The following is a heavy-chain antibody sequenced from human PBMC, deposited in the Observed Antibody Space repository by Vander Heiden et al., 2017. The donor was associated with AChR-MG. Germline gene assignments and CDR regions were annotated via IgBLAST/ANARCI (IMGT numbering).Heavy chain of an antibody. CDR3: ARDLDSSGWYKIYGMDV. D-gene: IGHD6-19*01. CDR2: IIPIYGIA. CDR1: GGTLSSYA. V-gene: IGHV1-69*04. J-gene: IGHJ6*02. Sequence: VQLVQSGAGVKRHGSSVKASCKASGGTLSSYAISWARQAPGQGLEWMGRIIPIYGIANYAQKFQGRVTITADKSTSTAYMELSSLKSEDTAVYYCARDLDSSGWYKIYGMDVWGQGTTVTVSS.